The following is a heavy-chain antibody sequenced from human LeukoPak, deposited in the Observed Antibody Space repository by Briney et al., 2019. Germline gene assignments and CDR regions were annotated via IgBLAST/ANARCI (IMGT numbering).Heavy chain of an antibody. CDR2: IYHSGST. V-gene: IGHV4-38-2*02. J-gene: IGHJ4*02. D-gene: IGHD1-26*01. CDR3: ARDRRSGGYDFDY. CDR1: GYPISSVYY. Sequence: SETLSLTCTVSGYPISSVYYWGWIRQPPGKGLEWIGSIYHSGSTYYNPSLKSRVTISVDTSKNQFSLKLSSVTAADTAVYYCARDRRSGGYDFDYWGQGTLVTVSS.